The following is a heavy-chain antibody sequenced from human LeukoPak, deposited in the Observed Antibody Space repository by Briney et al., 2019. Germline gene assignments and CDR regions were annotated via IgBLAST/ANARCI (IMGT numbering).Heavy chain of an antibody. CDR3: AREYFYGSGSYYTRGWFDP. CDR2: INPNSGGT. V-gene: IGHV1-2*02. D-gene: IGHD3-10*01. CDR1: GYPFTDYY. J-gene: IGHJ5*02. Sequence: ASVRVSCKASGYPFTDYYIHWVRQAPGQGLEWMGWINPNSGGTNYALKFQGRVVMTRDTSISTAYMELTGLTSDDTAVYYCAREYFYGSGSYYTRGWFDPWGQGTLVTVST.